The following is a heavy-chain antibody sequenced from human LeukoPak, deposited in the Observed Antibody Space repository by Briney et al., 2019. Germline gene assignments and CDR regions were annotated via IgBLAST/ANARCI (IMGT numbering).Heavy chain of an antibody. CDR1: GFTFDDYA. V-gene: IGHV3-9*01. D-gene: IGHD6-13*01. CDR2: ISWNSGSI. CDR3: AKGRSSWPLDAFDI. Sequence: PGRSLRLSCAASGFTFDDYAMHWVRQAPGKGLEWVSGISWNSGSIGYADSVKGRFTISRDNAKNSLYLQMNSLRAEDTALYYCAKGRSSWPLDAFDIWGQGTMVTVSS. J-gene: IGHJ3*02.